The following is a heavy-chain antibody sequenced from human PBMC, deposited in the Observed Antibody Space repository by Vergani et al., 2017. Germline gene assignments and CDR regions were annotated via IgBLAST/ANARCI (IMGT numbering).Heavy chain of an antibody. J-gene: IGHJ4*02. CDR1: GFTFSSYA. CDR2: ISGSGGST. CDR3: AAHEGSEYGDXVRWGWGVRGVEGYLDY. V-gene: IGHV3-23*01. Sequence: EVQLLESGGGLVQPGGSLRLSCAASGFTFSSYAMSWVRQAPGKGLEWVSVISGSGGSTYYADSGKGRFTISRDNSKNTLYLQMNSLRAEDTAVYYCAAHEGSEYGDXVRWGWGVRGVEGYLDYWGQGTLVTVSA. D-gene: IGHD4-17*01.